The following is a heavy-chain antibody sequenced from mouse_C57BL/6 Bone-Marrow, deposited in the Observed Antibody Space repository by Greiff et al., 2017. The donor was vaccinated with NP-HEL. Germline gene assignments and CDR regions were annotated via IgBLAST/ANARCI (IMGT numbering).Heavy chain of an antibody. CDR1: GYTFTSYW. Sequence: QVQLQQPGAELVMPGASVKLSCKASGYTFTSYWMHWVKQRPGQGLEWIGEIDPSDSYTNYNQKFKGKSTLTVDKSSSTAYMQLSSLTSEDSAVYYCARWDYGSNCDYWGQGTTLTVSS. V-gene: IGHV1-69*01. CDR3: ARWDYGSNCDY. J-gene: IGHJ2*01. D-gene: IGHD1-1*01. CDR2: IDPSDSYT.